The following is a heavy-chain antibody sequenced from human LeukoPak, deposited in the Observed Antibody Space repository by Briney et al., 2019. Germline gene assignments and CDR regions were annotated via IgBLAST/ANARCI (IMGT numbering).Heavy chain of an antibody. J-gene: IGHJ5*02. CDR2: ITGSGDDT. CDR1: GFSFNTYA. Sequence: PGGSLRLSCAASGFSFNTYAMNWVRQAPGKGLEWVSTITGSGDDTYYADSARGRFTISRDNSKNTLYLQMNSLRAEDTAVYYCARDRVGVQVPAANTNWFDPWGQGTLVTVSS. D-gene: IGHD2-2*01. CDR3: ARDRVGVQVPAANTNWFDP. V-gene: IGHV3-23*01.